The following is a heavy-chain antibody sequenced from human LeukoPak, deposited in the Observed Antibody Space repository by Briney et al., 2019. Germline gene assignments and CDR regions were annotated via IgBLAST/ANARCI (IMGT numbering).Heavy chain of an antibody. CDR2: ISHRGRT. D-gene: IGHD2-15*01. CDR1: GGSFSDYY. Sequence: SETLSLTCAVYGGSFSDYYWIWMRQTPGKGLEWIGEISHRGRTNYNPSLRSRITISVDTSKSQSSLKLRSVTATDAAVYYCARELLVARGGFDVWGQGTMVSVSS. V-gene: IGHV4-34*01. J-gene: IGHJ3*01. CDR3: ARELLVARGGFDV.